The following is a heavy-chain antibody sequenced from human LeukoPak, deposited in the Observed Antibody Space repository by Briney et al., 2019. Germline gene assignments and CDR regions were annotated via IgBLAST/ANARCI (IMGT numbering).Heavy chain of an antibody. CDR1: GINFNKYC. CDR3: AIGGRYSYGYYFDY. J-gene: IGHJ4*02. V-gene: IGHV3-33*07. Sequence: GSLKPLFGAAGINFNKYCQELVRPGPGQGPEWVAGIWYDGRNKYYADSVKGRFTISRDNSKNTLYLQTNSLRADDTAVYYCAIGGRYSYGYYFDYWGQGTLVTVSS. CDR2: IWYDGRNK. D-gene: IGHD5-18*01.